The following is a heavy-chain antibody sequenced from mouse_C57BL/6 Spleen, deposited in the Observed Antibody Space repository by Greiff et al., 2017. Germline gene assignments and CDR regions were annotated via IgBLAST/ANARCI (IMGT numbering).Heavy chain of an antibody. CDR1: GYTFTSYD. V-gene: IGHV1-85*01. CDR2: IYPSDGST. D-gene: IGHD1-1*01. J-gene: IGHJ3*01. CDR3: ARGYYSGSSSAWFAY. Sequence: VQLQQSGPELVKPGASVKLSCKASGYTFTSYDINWVKQRPGQGLEWIGCIYPSDGSTKYNEKFKGKATLTVDTSSSTAYMELHSLTSEDSAVYFWARGYYSGSSSAWFAYWGQGTLVTVSA.